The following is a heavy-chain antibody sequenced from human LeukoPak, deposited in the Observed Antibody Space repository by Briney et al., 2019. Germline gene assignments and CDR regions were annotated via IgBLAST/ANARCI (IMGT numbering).Heavy chain of an antibody. CDR3: ARGLWFGELPPI. CDR2: ISSSSSYI. D-gene: IGHD3-10*01. CDR1: GFTFSSYS. Sequence: GGSLRLSCAASGFTFSSYSMNWVRQAPGNGLEWVSSISSSSSYIYYADSVKGRFTISRDNAKNSLYLQMNSLRAEDTAVYYCARGLWFGELPPIWGQGTMVTVSS. J-gene: IGHJ3*02. V-gene: IGHV3-21*01.